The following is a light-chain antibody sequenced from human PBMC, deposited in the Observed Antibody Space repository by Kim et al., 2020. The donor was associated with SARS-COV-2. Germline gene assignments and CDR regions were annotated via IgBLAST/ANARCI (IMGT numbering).Light chain of an antibody. V-gene: IGKV1-5*03. CDR3: HQYYRFST. Sequence: LYASLVDIVTSTFRSSQNTDTSVVWFQQKSGKAPKLLIYKASSLENGAPSRFSGSGSGTEFTLTISSLQPDDFATYYCHQYYRFSTFGQGTKLEIK. J-gene: IGKJ2*01. CDR2: KAS. CDR1: QNTDTS.